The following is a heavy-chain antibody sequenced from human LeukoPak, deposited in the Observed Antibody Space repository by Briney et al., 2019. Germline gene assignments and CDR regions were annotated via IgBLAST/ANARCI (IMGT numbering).Heavy chain of an antibody. CDR1: GGTFSSYA. J-gene: IGHJ4*02. CDR2: IIPIFGTA. D-gene: IGHD3-22*01. V-gene: IGHV1-69*05. CDR3: ARGPHYYDSSGYWNY. Sequence: GASVKVSCKASGGTFSSYAISWVRQAPGQGLEWMGGIIPIFGTANYAQKFQCRVTISTDESTSTAYMELSSLRSEDTAVYYCARGPHYYDSSGYWNYWGQGTLVTVSS.